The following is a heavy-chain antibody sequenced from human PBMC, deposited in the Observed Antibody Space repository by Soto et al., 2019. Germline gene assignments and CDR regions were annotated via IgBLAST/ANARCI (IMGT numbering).Heavy chain of an antibody. CDR2: INPSGGST. J-gene: IGHJ6*02. Sequence: ASVKVSCKASGYTFTSYYMHWVRQAPGQGLEWMGIINPSGGSTSYAQKFQGRGTMTRDTSTSTVYMELGRLRSEDTAVYYCAREAGLWRFLEWPTKAYYYYGMDVWGQGTTVTVSS. V-gene: IGHV1-46*01. CDR1: GYTFTSYY. D-gene: IGHD3-3*01. CDR3: AREAGLWRFLEWPTKAYYYYGMDV.